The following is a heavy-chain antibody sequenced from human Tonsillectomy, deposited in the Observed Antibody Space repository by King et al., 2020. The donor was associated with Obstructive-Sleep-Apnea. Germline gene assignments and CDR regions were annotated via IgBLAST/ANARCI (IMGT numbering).Heavy chain of an antibody. CDR1: GGSISSSNW. J-gene: IGHJ6*02. Sequence: QLQESGPGLVKPSGTLSLTCAVSGGSISSSNWWSWVRQPPGKGLEWIGEIYHSGSTNYNPSLKSRVTISVDKSKNQFSLKLSSVTAADTAVYYCARVDWELPGYYYYGMDVWGQGTTVTVSS. CDR3: ARVDWELPGYYYYGMDV. CDR2: IYHSGST. V-gene: IGHV4-4*02. D-gene: IGHD1-26*01.